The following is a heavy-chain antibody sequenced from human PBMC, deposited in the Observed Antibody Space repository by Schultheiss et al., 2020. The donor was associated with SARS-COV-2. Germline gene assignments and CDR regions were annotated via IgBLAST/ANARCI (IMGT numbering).Heavy chain of an antibody. V-gene: IGHV4-34*01. CDR1: GGSFSGYY. J-gene: IGHJ4*02. Sequence: SQTLSLTCAVYGGSFSGYYWSWIRQPPGKGLEWIGSIYHSGSTYYNPSLKSRVTISVDTSKNQFSLKLSSVTAADTAVYYCARAMYSSGWYDYWGQGTLVTVSS. D-gene: IGHD6-19*01. CDR2: IYHSGST. CDR3: ARAMYSSGWYDY.